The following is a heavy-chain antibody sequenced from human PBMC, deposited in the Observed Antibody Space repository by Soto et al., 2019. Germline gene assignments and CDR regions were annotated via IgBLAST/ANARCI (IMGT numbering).Heavy chain of an antibody. J-gene: IGHJ6*02. Sequence: NPGGSLRLSCAASGFTFSSYSMNWVRQAPGKGLEWVSSISSSSSYIYYADSVKGRFTISRDNAKNSLYLQMNSLRAEDTAVYYCARAPMVRGYLYANYYGMDVWGQGTTVTVSS. CDR3: ARAPMVRGYLYANYYGMDV. D-gene: IGHD3-10*01. V-gene: IGHV3-21*01. CDR2: ISSSSSYI. CDR1: GFTFSSYS.